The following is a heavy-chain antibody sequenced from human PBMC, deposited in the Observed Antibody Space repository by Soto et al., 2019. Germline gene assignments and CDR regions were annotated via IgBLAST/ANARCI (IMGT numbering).Heavy chain of an antibody. J-gene: IGHJ4*02. D-gene: IGHD7-27*01. CDR1: GGTFSSYT. V-gene: IGHV1-69*01. CDR2: IMPIFGTV. CDR3: ARDGAGDGLDY. Sequence: QVQLVQSGAEVKKPGSSVKVSCKASGGTFSSYTVSWVRQAPGQGLEWMGGIMPIFGTVSYAQKFQGRVTITAEESTSTAYMELSSLTSDDTAFYYCARDGAGDGLDYWGQGTLVTVSS.